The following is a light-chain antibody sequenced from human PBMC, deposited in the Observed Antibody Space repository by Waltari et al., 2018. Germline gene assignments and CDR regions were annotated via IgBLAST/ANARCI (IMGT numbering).Light chain of an antibody. Sequence: SSELTQDPAVSVALGQTVRITCQGDSLRSYYASWYQQKPGQAPVLVIYGKKHRPSGLPDQFPGASSGNTASLTITGAQAEDEADYYCNSRDSSGNHLVVFGGGTKVTVL. CDR1: SLRSYY. V-gene: IGLV3-19*01. CDR2: GKK. J-gene: IGLJ2*01. CDR3: NSRDSSGNHLVV.